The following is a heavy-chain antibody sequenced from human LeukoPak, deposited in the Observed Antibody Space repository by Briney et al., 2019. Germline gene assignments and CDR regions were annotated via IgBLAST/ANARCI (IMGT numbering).Heavy chain of an antibody. D-gene: IGHD2-2*01. V-gene: IGHV4-39*07. J-gene: IGHJ3*02. CDR2: IFYSGIT. Sequence: SETLSLTCTLSGDSISSSSFYWAWIRQPPGKGLGCIGTIFYSGITYYNSSLKSRVTISVDTSKNQFSLKLSSVTVADTAVYFCARSGPAAGRPDAFDIWGQGTMVTVSS. CDR3: ARSGPAAGRPDAFDI. CDR1: GDSISSSSFY.